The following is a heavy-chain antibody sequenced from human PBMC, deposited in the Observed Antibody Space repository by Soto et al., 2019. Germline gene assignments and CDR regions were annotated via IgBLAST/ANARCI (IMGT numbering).Heavy chain of an antibody. CDR1: GFTVSSYY. CDR3: ARVPSSNYQYFDY. D-gene: IGHD6-13*01. V-gene: IGHV3-66*01. CDR2: IYSAGSA. J-gene: IGHJ4*02. Sequence: PGGSLRLSCAASGFTVSSYYMSWVRQAPGKGLEWVSVIYSAGSADFADSVKGRFTIPRDNSKNTLYLQMSSLRAEDTAVYYCARVPSSNYQYFDYWGQGTLVTVSS.